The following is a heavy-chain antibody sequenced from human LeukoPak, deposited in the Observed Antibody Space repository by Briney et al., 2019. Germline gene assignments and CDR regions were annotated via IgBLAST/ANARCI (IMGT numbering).Heavy chain of an antibody. CDR1: GFTFSSYA. Sequence: PGGSLRLSCAASGFTFSSYAMSWVRQAPGKGLECVSLISSTGGTTFYADSLKGRFTISRDNSKNALYLQMDSLRAEDTAVYYCANWIGSSSRDYWGQGTLVTVSS. CDR3: ANWIGSSSRDY. J-gene: IGHJ4*02. D-gene: IGHD6-6*01. CDR2: ISSTGGTT. V-gene: IGHV3-23*01.